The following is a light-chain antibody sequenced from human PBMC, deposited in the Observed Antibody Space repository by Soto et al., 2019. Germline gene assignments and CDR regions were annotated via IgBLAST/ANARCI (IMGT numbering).Light chain of an antibody. CDR3: LLYYGGVYV. CDR1: TGAVTSDNY. J-gene: IGLJ1*01. CDR2: STT. V-gene: IGLV7-43*01. Sequence: QTVVTQEPSLTVSPGGTVTLTCTSSTGAVTSDNYPNWFQLKPGQAPKSVIYSTTNKHSWTPARFSGSLLGGKAALTLSDVQPEDEAEYCCLLYYGGVYVFGSGTKLTVL.